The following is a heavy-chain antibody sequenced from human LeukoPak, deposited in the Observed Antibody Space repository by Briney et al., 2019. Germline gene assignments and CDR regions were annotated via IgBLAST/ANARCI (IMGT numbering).Heavy chain of an antibody. D-gene: IGHD6-13*01. Sequence: GASVKVSCTASGDSFSRYSISWVRQAPGQGLEWMGGIIPIFGTRNHAPKFQGRLTLTADKSTTTLYMELSSLTSEDTAVYYCARGPTSEAAAAFSDRWGQGTLVTVSS. J-gene: IGHJ5*02. CDR3: ARGPTSEAAAAFSDR. CDR1: GDSFSRYS. CDR2: IIPIFGTR. V-gene: IGHV1-69*06.